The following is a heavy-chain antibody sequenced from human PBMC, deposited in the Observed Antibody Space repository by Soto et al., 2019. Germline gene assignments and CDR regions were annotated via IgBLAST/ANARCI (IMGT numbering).Heavy chain of an antibody. CDR2: TYQSGSA. V-gene: IGHV4-30-2*06. CDR3: ARDYYGMDV. J-gene: IGHJ6*02. CDR1: GGSISSGGYS. Sequence: SETLSLTCTVSGGSISSGGYSWTWIRQSPGKGLEWIGYTYQSGSAYYNPSLKSRVTISVDRSKNQFSLNLTSVTAADTAIYYCARDYYGMDVWGQGTTVTV.